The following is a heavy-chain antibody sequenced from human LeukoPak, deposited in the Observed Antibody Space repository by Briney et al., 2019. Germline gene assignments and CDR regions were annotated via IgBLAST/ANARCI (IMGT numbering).Heavy chain of an antibody. CDR2: IYPRDGST. V-gene: IGHV1-46*01. J-gene: IGHJ4*02. Sequence: ASVKVSCKASGYSFTSNYIHWVRQAPGQGLEWMGMIYPRDGSTSYAQKFQGRATATRDTSTSTVHMELSGLRSEDTAVYYCARDQEAFDYWGQGTLVTVSS. CDR1: GYSFTSNY. CDR3: ARDQEAFDY.